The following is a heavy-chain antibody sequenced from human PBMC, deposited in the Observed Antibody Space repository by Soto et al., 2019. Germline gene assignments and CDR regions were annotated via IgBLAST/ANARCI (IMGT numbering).Heavy chain of an antibody. V-gene: IGHV3-9*01. CDR3: ATDIYHEPDAFDI. Sequence: EVQLVESGGGLVQPGRSLRLSCAASGFTFDDYAMHWVRQAPGKGLEWVSGISWNSGSIGYADSVKGRFTISRDNAKNSLYLQMNSLRAEDTALYYCATDIYHEPDAFDIWGQGTMVTVSS. CDR2: ISWNSGSI. J-gene: IGHJ3*02. CDR1: GFTFDDYA.